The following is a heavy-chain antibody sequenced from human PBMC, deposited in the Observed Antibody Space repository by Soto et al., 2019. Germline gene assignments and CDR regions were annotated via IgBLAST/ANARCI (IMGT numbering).Heavy chain of an antibody. CDR2: ISAYNGNT. D-gene: IGHD1-7*01. Sequence: QVQLVQSGAEVKKPGASVKVSCKASGYTFSSYGISWVRQAPGQGLEWMGRISAYNGNTNCAQKLQGRVTMTTDTSTGTAYMELRSLRSDDTAVYYCARDRGYNWNYGWFDPWGQGTLVTVSS. CDR3: ARDRGYNWNYGWFDP. J-gene: IGHJ5*02. V-gene: IGHV1-18*01. CDR1: GYTFSSYG.